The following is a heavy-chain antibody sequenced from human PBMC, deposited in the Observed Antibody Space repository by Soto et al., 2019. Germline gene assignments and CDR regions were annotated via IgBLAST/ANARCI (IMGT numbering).Heavy chain of an antibody. Sequence: EVQLLESGGGLVQPGGSLRLSCVGSGFTFSGYDMTWVRQAPGKGLEWVSSFSFYGRRDNTYYPDSVKGRFTISRDKSRNTVYLHMDNLRCEDTAVYYCAKSLYNDNGGPKNHWGQGTLVPVSS. D-gene: IGHD1-1*01. V-gene: IGHV3-23*01. CDR1: GFTFSGYD. CDR2: FSFYGRRDNT. CDR3: AKSLYNDNGGPKNH. J-gene: IGHJ5*02.